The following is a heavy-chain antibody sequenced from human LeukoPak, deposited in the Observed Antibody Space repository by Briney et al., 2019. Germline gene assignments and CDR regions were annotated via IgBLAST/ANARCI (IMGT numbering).Heavy chain of an antibody. CDR2: ISYDGSNK. CDR1: GFTFSSYG. CDR3: AKDDSSGYSALDY. D-gene: IGHD3-22*01. V-gene: IGHV3-30*18. Sequence: GGSLRPSCAASGFTFSSYGMHWVRQAPGKGLEWVAVISYDGSNKYYADSVKGRFTISRDNSKNTLYLQMNSLRAEDTAVYYCAKDDSSGYSALDYWGQGTLVTVSS. J-gene: IGHJ4*02.